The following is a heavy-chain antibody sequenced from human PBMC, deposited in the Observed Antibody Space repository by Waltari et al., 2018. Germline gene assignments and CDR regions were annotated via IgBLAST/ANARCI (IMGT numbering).Heavy chain of an antibody. D-gene: IGHD3-10*01. CDR2: IASGDST. CDR1: GFTFSSQP. CDR3: ARERGAGSGSLDY. Sequence: EVQLLESGGGLAQPGGSLRLSCAASGFTFSSQPMSWVRQAPGKGLEWVSGIASGDSTYYADSVKGRFTISRDNSKITLYLQMNSLRAEDTAVYYCARERGAGSGSLDYWGQGTLVTVSS. J-gene: IGHJ4*02. V-gene: IGHV3-23*01.